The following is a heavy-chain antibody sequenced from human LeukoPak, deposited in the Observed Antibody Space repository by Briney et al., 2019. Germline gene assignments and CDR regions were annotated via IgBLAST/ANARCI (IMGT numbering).Heavy chain of an antibody. CDR3: AIDPIIPGHSSGQPY. Sequence: GGSLRLSCAASGFTFSSYGMHWVRQAPGKGLEWVAVISYDGSNKYYADSVKGRFTISRDNSKNTLYLQMNSLRAEDTAVYYCAIDPIIPGHSSGQPYWGQGTLVTVSS. J-gene: IGHJ4*02. D-gene: IGHD6-19*01. CDR2: ISYDGSNK. V-gene: IGHV3-30*03. CDR1: GFTFSSYG.